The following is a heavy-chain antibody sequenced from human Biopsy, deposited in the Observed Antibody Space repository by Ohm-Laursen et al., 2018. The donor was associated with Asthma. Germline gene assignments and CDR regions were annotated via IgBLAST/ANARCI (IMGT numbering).Heavy chain of an antibody. D-gene: IGHD3-10*01. CDR2: ISVYNGNT. CDR3: ARAVDYSHYYGIDV. Sequence: EASVKVSCKTSGYNFNSAGITWVRQAPGQGLEWMGWISVYNGNTKVAQKLQDRVTMITDTSTSTAYMELRSLRSDDTAVYFCARAVDYSHYYGIDVWGQGTTVTVS. CDR1: GYNFNSAG. J-gene: IGHJ6*02. V-gene: IGHV1-18*01.